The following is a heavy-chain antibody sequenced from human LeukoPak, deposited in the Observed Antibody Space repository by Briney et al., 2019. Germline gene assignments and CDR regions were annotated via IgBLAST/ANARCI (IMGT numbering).Heavy chain of an antibody. CDR1: GFSFSDYY. V-gene: IGHV3-11*06. CDR2: ISSSSTYT. J-gene: IGHJ3*02. Sequence: GGSLRLSCAASGFSFSDYYMSWIRQAPGKGLEWVSYISSSSTYTAYPDSVKGRFTISRDNAKNSLYLQMSSLRAADTAVYYCARSAGYNSGWYAFDIWGQGTMVTVSS. CDR3: ARSAGYNSGWYAFDI. D-gene: IGHD6-19*01.